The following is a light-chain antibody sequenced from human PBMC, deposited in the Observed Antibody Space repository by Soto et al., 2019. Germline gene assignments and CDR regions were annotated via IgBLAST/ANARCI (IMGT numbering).Light chain of an antibody. CDR1: QIISSTY. J-gene: IGKJ2*01. V-gene: IGKV3-20*01. CDR3: QHYGTSLYT. Sequence: DIVLTQSPGTLSLSPGERATLSCRASQIISSTYLGWYQQKPGQAPGLLIYGASSRATGIPDRFSGSESGTDFTLTISRLEPEDFAVYYCQHYGTSLYTFGQGTKLEIK. CDR2: GAS.